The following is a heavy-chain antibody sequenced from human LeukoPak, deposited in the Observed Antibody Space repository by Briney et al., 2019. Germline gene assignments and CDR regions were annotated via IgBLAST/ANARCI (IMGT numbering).Heavy chain of an antibody. CDR2: IKQDGSEK. D-gene: IGHD6-6*01. Sequence: GGSLRLSCAASGFTFSSYWMSWVRQAPGKGLEWVANIKQDGSEKYYVDSVKGRFTISRDNAKNSLYLQMNSLRAEDTAVYYCARDLLYHIYSSSSAGIDYWGQGTLVTVSS. V-gene: IGHV3-7*01. CDR3: ARDLLYHIYSSSSAGIDY. J-gene: IGHJ4*02. CDR1: GFTFSSYW.